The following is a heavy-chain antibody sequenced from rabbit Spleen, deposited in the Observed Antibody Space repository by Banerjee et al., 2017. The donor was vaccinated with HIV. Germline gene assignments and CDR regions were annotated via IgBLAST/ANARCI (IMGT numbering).Heavy chain of an antibody. D-gene: IGHD4-1*01. V-gene: IGHV1S45*01. J-gene: IGHJ4*01. CDR3: ARDLAGVFGWNFYL. CDR2: INAATGKD. CDR1: GFSFSDRDV. Sequence: QEQLEESGGGLVKPEGSLTLTCKASGFSFSDRDVMCWVRQAPGKGLEWIACINAATGKDVYASWAKGRFTISKPSSTTVPLQMTSLTAADTTTYFCARDLAGVFGWNFYLWGPGPLAPV.